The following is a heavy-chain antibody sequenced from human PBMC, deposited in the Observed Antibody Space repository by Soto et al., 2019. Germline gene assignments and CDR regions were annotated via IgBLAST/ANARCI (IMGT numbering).Heavy chain of an antibody. V-gene: IGHV1-8*01. CDR2: MNPNSGNT. Sequence: QVQLVQSGAEVKKPGASVKVSCKASGYTFTSYDINWVRQATGQGLEWMGWMNPNSGNTGYAQKFQGRVTMTRNTSISTAYMELSMLTAEDAAEYYCAEELQSRPFDYWGQGTLVTVSS. D-gene: IGHD3-10*01. J-gene: IGHJ4*02. CDR3: AEELQSRPFDY. CDR1: GYTFTSYD.